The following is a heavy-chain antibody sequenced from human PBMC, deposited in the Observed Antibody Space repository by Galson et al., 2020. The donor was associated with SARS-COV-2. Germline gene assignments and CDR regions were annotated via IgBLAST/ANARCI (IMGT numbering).Heavy chain of an antibody. CDR1: GYTLTELS. D-gene: IGHD4-4*01. CDR3: AITSPTVTTSWCDP. V-gene: IGHV1-24*01. CDR2: FDPEDGET. Sequence: ASVKVSCKVSGYTLTELSMHWVRQAPGKGLEWMGGFDPEDGETIYAQKFQGRVTMTEDTSTDTAYMELSSLRSEDTAVYYCAITSPTVTTSWCDPGGQGTLVTVSS. J-gene: IGHJ5*02.